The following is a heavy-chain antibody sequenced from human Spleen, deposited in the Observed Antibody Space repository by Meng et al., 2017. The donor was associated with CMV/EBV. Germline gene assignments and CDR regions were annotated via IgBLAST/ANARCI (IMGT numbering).Heavy chain of an antibody. J-gene: IGHJ4*02. V-gene: IGHV3-21*04. D-gene: IGHD6-13*01. CDR2: ISSSSSYI. CDR3: AKDILGGAAAGRGFDY. CDR1: GFTFSSYS. Sequence: GESLKISCAASGFTFSSYSMNWVRQAPGKGLEWFSSISSSSSYIYYADSVKGRFTISRDNSKNTLYLQMNSLRAEDTAIYYCAKDILGGAAAGRGFDYWGQGTLVTVSS.